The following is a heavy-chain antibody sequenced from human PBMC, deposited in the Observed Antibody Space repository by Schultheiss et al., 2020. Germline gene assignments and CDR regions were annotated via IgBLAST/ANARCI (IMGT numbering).Heavy chain of an antibody. CDR2: IYYSGST. Sequence: SETVSLTCAVYGGSFSGYYWSWIRQPPGKGLEWIGYIYYSGSTNYNPSLKSRVTISVDTSKNQFSLKMNSVTAADTAVYHCVRLDEQNGYSSDWGQGTLVTVSS. D-gene: IGHD6-19*01. CDR3: VRLDEQNGYSSD. J-gene: IGHJ4*02. CDR1: GGSFSGYY. V-gene: IGHV4-59*08.